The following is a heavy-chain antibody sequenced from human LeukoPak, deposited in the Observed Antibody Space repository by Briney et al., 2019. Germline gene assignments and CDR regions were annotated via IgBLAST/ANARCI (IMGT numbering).Heavy chain of an antibody. CDR3: AKAMGTTNMGS. D-gene: IGHD5-24*01. Sequence: GGSLRLSCAASGFTFSSYWMHWVRQAPGKGLVWVSRISSDGSSTSYADSVKGRFSTSRDNAKNTLYLQMNSLRAEDTAVYYCAKAMGTTNMGSWGQGALVTVSS. J-gene: IGHJ5*02. CDR2: ISSDGSST. CDR1: GFTFSSYW. V-gene: IGHV3-74*01.